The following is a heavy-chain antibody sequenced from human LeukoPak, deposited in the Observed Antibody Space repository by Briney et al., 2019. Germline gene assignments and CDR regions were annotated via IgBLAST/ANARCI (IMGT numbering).Heavy chain of an antibody. V-gene: IGHV4-39*01. D-gene: IGHD3-22*01. Sequence: SETLSLTCAVSGGSISSGSYLWGWARQSPGKGLEWTGSISYDGTTYYNPSLQSRVTISVDTSRNQFSLKPGSVTAADTAVYYCARRMRDSRGYYYIDVWGQGTLVTVSS. CDR3: ARRMRDSRGYYYIDV. J-gene: IGHJ4*02. CDR1: GGSISSGSYL. CDR2: ISYDGTT.